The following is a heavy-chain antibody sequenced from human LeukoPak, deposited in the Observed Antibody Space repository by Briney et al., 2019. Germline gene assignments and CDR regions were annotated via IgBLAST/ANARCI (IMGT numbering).Heavy chain of an antibody. CDR2: INHSGST. CDR1: GGSFSGYY. V-gene: IGHV4-34*01. J-gene: IGHJ4*02. D-gene: IGHD1-1*01. CDR3: ARRRTIGYFDY. Sequence: PSETLSLTCAVYGGSFSGYYWSWIRQPPGKGLEWIGEINHSGSTNYNPSLKSRVTISVDTSKNQFSLKLSSVTAADTAVYYCARRRTIGYFDYWGQGTLVTVSS.